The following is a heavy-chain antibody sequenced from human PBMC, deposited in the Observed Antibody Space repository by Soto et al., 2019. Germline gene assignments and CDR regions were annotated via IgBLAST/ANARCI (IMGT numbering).Heavy chain of an antibody. CDR1: GFTVSSNY. CDR2: IYSGGST. CDR3: ARDTSSSWYSWFDP. Sequence: GGSLRLSCAASGFTVSSNYMSWVRQAPGKGLEWVSVIYSGGSTYYADSVKGRFTISRDNSKNTLYLQMNSLRAEDTAVYYCARDTSSSWYSWFDPWGQGTLVTVSS. J-gene: IGHJ5*02. D-gene: IGHD6-13*01. V-gene: IGHV3-53*01.